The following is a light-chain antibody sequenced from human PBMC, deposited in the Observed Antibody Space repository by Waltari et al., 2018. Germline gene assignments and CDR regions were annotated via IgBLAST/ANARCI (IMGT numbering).Light chain of an antibody. J-gene: IGKJ2*01. V-gene: IGKV2-28*01. CDR2: LAS. CDR3: MQARQTPDT. Sequence: DIVMTQSPLSLPVTPGEPASISCRSSQSLLYSNGYNYLDWYLQKPGQSPQLLSYLASHRDSGVPDRFSGSGSGTDFTLKISRVEAEDVGIYYCMQARQTPDTFGQGTKLEIK. CDR1: QSLLYSNGYNY.